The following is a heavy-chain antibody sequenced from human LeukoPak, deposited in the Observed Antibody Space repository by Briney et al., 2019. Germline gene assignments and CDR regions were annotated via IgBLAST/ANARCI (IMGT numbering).Heavy chain of an antibody. J-gene: IGHJ4*02. CDR2: IYYSGST. D-gene: IGHD3-3*01. CDR3: ARAVLHGGFWSGYGYFDY. V-gene: IGHV4-39*02. CDR1: GGSISGSSYY. Sequence: PSETLSLTCTVSGGSISGSSYYWGWIRQPPGKGLEWIGSIYYSGSTYYNPSLKSRVTISVDTSKNQFSLKLNSVTATDTAVYYCARAVLHGGFWSGYGYFDYWGQGTLVTVSS.